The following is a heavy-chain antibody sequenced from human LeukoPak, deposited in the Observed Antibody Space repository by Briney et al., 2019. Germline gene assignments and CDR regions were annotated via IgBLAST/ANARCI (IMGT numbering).Heavy chain of an antibody. CDR2: ISYDGSNK. CDR3: ARTKTFGGDWYFDY. J-gene: IGHJ4*02. V-gene: IGHV3-30-3*01. D-gene: IGHD2-21*02. CDR1: GFTFSSYA. Sequence: PGGSLRLSCAASGFTFSSYAMHWVRQAPGKGLEWVAVISYDGSNKYYADSVKGRFTISRDNSKNTLYLQMNSLRAEDTAVYYCARTKTFGGDWYFDYWGQGTLVTVSS.